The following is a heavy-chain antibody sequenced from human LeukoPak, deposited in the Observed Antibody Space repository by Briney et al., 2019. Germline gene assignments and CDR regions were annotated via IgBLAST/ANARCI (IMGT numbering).Heavy chain of an antibody. J-gene: IGHJ4*02. CDR3: ASRPDQHLLYYFDY. CDR2: INPNSGGT. CDR1: GYTFTGYY. V-gene: IGHV1-2*02. Sequence: ASVKVSWKASGYTFTGYYMHWVRQAPGQGLEWMGWINPNSGGTKYAQKFQGRVTMTSDASISTAYMELSSLRSDDTAVYYCASRPDQHLLYYFDYWGPGALVTVSS. D-gene: IGHD2-15*01.